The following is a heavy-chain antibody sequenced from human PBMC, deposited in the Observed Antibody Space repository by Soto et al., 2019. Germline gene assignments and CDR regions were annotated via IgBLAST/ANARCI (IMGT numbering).Heavy chain of an antibody. J-gene: IGHJ2*01. V-gene: IGHV3-21*01. CDR3: ARASNGFMNTFEGVIVSSVLWYFDL. D-gene: IGHD3-16*02. Sequence: EVQLLESGGGLVKPGGSLRLSCAASGFTFSSYSMNWVRQAPGKGLEWVSSISSSSSYRYYADSVKGRFTISRDNSKNAISLQMNSLRAEDTAVYYCARASNGFMNTFEGVIVSSVLWYFDLWGRGTLVTVSS. CDR1: GFTFSSYS. CDR2: ISSSSSYR.